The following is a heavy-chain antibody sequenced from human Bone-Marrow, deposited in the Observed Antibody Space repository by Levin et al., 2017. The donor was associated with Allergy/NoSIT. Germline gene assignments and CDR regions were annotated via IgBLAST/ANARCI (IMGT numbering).Heavy chain of an antibody. CDR2: ISSSSSYI. Sequence: SCAASGFTFSTYSMNWVRQAPGKGLEWVSSISSSSSYIYYADSVKGRFTISRDNAKNSLYLQMNSLRAEDTAVYYCAREYYDSSGFKFDYWGQGTLVTVSS. CDR1: GFTFSTYS. D-gene: IGHD3-22*01. J-gene: IGHJ4*02. V-gene: IGHV3-21*01. CDR3: AREYYDSSGFKFDY.